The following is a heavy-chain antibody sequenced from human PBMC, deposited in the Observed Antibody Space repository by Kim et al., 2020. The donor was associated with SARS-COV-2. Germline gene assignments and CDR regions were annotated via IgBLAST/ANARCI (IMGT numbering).Heavy chain of an antibody. CDR1: GGSFSGYY. V-gene: IGHV4-34*01. D-gene: IGHD5-12*01. Sequence: SETLSLTCAVYGGSFSGYYWSWIRQPPGKGLEWIGDINPSGSTNYNPSLKSRVTISVDASKNQFSLKLSSVTAADTAVYYCARERGRDGYNWWGQGTLVT. CDR3: ARERGRDGYNW. J-gene: IGHJ4*02. CDR2: INPSGST.